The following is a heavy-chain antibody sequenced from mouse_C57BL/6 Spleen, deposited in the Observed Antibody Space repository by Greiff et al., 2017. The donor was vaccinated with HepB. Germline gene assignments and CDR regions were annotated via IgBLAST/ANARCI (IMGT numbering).Heavy chain of an antibody. CDR2: IDPANGNT. J-gene: IGHJ1*03. D-gene: IGHD2-4*01. CDR1: GFNIKNTY. Sequence: DVKLVESVAELVRPGASVKLSCTASGFNIKNTYMHWVKQRPEQGLEWIGRIDPANGNTKYAPKFQGKATITADTSSNTAYLQLSSLTSEDTAIYYCALIYYDYDEYFDVWGTGTTVTVSS. V-gene: IGHV14-3*01. CDR3: ALIYYDYDEYFDV.